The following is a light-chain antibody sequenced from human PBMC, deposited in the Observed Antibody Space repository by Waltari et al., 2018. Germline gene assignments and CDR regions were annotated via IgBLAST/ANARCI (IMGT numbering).Light chain of an antibody. CDR2: EVS. V-gene: IGLV2-14*01. CDR1: SSDVGGSNY. J-gene: IGLJ1*01. CDR3: SSYTSSGCV. Sequence: QSALTQPASVSGSPGQSITISCTGTSSDVGGSNYVSWYQQHPGKAPKLMIYEVSNRPSGVSNRFSGSKSGNTASLTISGLQAEDEADYYCSSYTSSGCVFGTGTKVTVL.